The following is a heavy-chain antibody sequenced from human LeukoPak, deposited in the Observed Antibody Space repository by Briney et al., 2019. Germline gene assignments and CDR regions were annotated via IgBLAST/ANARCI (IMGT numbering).Heavy chain of an antibody. CDR1: GFTFSSSW. D-gene: IGHD2-2*01. Sequence: GGSLRLSCAVSGFTFSSSWMSWVRQAPGKGLEWVSYISSSGSTIYYADSVKGRFTISRDNAKNSLYLQMNSLRAEDTAVYYCARRYCSSTSCTLDYWGQGTLVTVSS. CDR2: ISSSGSTI. J-gene: IGHJ4*02. CDR3: ARRYCSSTSCTLDY. V-gene: IGHV3-48*03.